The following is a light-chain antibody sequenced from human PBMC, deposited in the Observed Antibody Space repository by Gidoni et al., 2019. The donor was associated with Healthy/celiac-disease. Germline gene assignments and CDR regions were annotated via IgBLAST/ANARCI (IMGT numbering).Light chain of an antibody. V-gene: IGKV3-11*01. J-gene: IGKJ1*01. CDR2: DAS. Sequence: ETVLTQSPATLSLSPGERATLSCRASQSVSSYLAWYQQKPGQAPRLLIYDASNRATGIPARFSGSGSGTDFNLTISSLEPEDFAVYYCQQRSNWPPWTFGQGTKVEIK. CDR1: QSVSSY. CDR3: QQRSNWPPWT.